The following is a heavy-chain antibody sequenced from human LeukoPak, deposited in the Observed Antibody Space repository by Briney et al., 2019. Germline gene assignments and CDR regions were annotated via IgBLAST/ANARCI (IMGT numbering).Heavy chain of an antibody. CDR1: GFTFSNYG. V-gene: IGHV3-30*02. J-gene: IGHJ4*02. CDR3: ARDKDSSSWSNPLDY. CDR2: IRYDGRNE. D-gene: IGHD6-13*01. Sequence: GGSLRLSCATSGFTFSNYGLHWVRQAPGKGLEWVAFIRYDGRNEYYADSVKGRFTISRDNAKNSLYLQMNSLRAEDTAMYYCARDKDSSSWSNPLDYWGQGTLVTVSS.